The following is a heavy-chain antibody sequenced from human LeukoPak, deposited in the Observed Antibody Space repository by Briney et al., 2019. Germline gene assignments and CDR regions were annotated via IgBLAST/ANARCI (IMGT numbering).Heavy chain of an antibody. D-gene: IGHD3-22*01. CDR2: ISGSGERT. CDR3: ARDSGYYDSSGYYVDY. J-gene: IGHJ4*02. Sequence: GASLRLSCVTSGFMFSTYAMSWVRQAPGKGLEWVSIISGSGERTYYADSVKGRFTVSRDNSKKTLYLQMKSLRAEDTAVYYCARDSGYYDSSGYYVDYWGQGTLVTVSS. V-gene: IGHV3-23*01. CDR1: GFMFSTYA.